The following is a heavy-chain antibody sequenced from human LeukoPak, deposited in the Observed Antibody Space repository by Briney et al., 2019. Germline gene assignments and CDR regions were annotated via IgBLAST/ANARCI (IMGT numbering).Heavy chain of an antibody. D-gene: IGHD5-12*01. CDR1: GFTFSSYA. J-gene: IGHJ4*02. CDR2: ISYDGSNK. V-gene: IGHV3-30*04. CDR3: ARDLEGYSGYDSVY. Sequence: GGSLRLSCAASGFTFSSYAMHWVRKAPGKGLEWVAVISYDGSNKYYADSVKGRFTISRDNSKNTLYLQMNSLRAEDTAVYYCARDLEGYSGYDSVYWGQGTLVTVSS.